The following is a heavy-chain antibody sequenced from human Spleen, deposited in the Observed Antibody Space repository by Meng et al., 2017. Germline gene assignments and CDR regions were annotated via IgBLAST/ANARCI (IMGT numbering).Heavy chain of an antibody. D-gene: IGHD2-21*01. J-gene: IGHJ4*02. CDR3: ASFDHIPRRNYFDY. CDR2: IYDSVNT. V-gene: IGHV4-30-4*01. Sequence: QVQLQESGPGLLKPSQTLSLTCTVSGGPISSADYYWTWIRQPPGKGLEWVGYIYDSVNTHYNPSLKSRVAMSVDTSKNQFSLNLNSMTAADTAVYYCASFDHIPRRNYFDYWGQGTLVTVSS. CDR1: GGPISSADYY.